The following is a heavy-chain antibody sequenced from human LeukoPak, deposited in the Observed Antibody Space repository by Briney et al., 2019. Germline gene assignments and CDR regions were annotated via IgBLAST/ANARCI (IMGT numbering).Heavy chain of an antibody. V-gene: IGHV1-46*01. CDR3: ARGDVVVPAAMAHTAYYYYYMDV. Sequence: ASVKVSCKASGYTFTSYYMHWVRQAPGQGPEWMGIINPRGGSTDYAQKFQDRVTMTSDTSTSTVYMELNSLRSEDTAVYYCARGDVVVPAAMAHTAYYYYYMDVWGKGTTVTISS. D-gene: IGHD2-2*01. J-gene: IGHJ6*03. CDR2: INPRGGST. CDR1: GYTFTSYY.